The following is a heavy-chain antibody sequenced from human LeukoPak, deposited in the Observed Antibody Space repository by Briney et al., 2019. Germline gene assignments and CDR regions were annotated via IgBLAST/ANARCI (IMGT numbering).Heavy chain of an antibody. CDR3: TRSRPIRGKLDAFDI. V-gene: IGHV3-49*03. Sequence: PGGSLRLSCTASGFTFGDYAMSWFRQAPGEGLEWVGFIRSKAYGGTTEYAASVKGRFTISRDDSKSIAYLQMNSLKTEDTAVYYCTRSRPIRGKLDAFDIWGQGTMVTVSS. D-gene: IGHD3-16*01. J-gene: IGHJ3*02. CDR2: IRSKAYGGTT. CDR1: GFTFGDYA.